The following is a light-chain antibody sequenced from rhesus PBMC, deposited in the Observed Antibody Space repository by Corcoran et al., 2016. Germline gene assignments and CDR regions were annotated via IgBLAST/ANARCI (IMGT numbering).Light chain of an antibody. CDR3: QQSHGTPYT. Sequence: DIQMTQSPSSLSASVGDRVTITCRASESVNNYLHWYQQKPGTAPKVLIYAESTLKSGVPSRFSGRGSGTDYTFTISSLQPEYVATYYCQQSHGTPYTFGPGTKVEI. CDR1: ESVNNY. V-gene: IGKV1-74*01. J-gene: IGKJ3*01. CDR2: AES.